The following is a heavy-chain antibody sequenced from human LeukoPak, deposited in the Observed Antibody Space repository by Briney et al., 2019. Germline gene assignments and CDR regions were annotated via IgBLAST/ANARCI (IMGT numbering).Heavy chain of an antibody. J-gene: IGHJ4*02. Sequence: ASVKVSCKASGYTFTSYYMHWVRQAPGQGPEWMGIINPRGGSTDYAQKFQGRVTMASDTSTSTVYVELNSLRSEDTAVYFCARVGITAATADYWGQGTLVTVSS. CDR3: ARVGITAATADY. D-gene: IGHD6-25*01. CDR2: INPRGGST. CDR1: GYTFTSYY. V-gene: IGHV1-46*01.